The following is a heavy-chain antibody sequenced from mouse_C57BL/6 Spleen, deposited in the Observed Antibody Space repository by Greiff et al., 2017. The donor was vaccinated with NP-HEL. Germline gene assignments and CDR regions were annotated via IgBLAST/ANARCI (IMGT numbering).Heavy chain of an antibody. V-gene: IGHV1-5*01. J-gene: IGHJ1*03. Sequence: EVQLQQSGTVLARPGASVKMSCKTSGYTFTSYWMHWVKQRPGQGLEWIGAIYPGNSDTSYNEKFKGQAKLTAVTSASTAYMELSSLTNEDSAVYYCTRDYGSSYWYFDVWGTGTTVTVSS. CDR2: IYPGNSDT. D-gene: IGHD1-1*01. CDR1: GYTFTSYW. CDR3: TRDYGSSYWYFDV.